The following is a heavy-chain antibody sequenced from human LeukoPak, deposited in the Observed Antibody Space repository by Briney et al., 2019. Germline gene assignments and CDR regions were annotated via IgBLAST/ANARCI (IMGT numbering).Heavy chain of an antibody. Sequence: SETLSLTCTVSGGSISSGGYYWSWIRQPPGKGLGWIGYIYHSGSTYYNPSLKSRVTISVDRSKNQFSLKLSSVTAADTAVYYCATVIAIRGYSGYDEEYYFDYWGQGTLVTVSS. CDR1: GGSISSGGYY. D-gene: IGHD5-12*01. CDR2: IYHSGST. J-gene: IGHJ4*02. CDR3: ATVIAIRGYSGYDEEYYFDY. V-gene: IGHV4-30-2*01.